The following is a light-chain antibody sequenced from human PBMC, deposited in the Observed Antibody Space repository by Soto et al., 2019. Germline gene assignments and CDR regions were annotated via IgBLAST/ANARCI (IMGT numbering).Light chain of an antibody. V-gene: IGLV2-14*01. J-gene: IGLJ2*01. CDR1: SSDVGGYNY. CDR3: SSYTSSSTPVV. CDR2: DVS. Sequence: QSALTQPASVSGSPGQSITISCTGTSSDVGGYNYVSWYQQHPGKAPKLMIYDVSNRPSGVSNRFSGSKSGNTASLTISGLQAEDEADYYCSSYTSSSTPVVFGGGTKLTRP.